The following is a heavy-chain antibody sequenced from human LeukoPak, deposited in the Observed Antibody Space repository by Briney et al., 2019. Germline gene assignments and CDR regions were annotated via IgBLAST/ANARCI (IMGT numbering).Heavy chain of an antibody. D-gene: IGHD6-19*01. CDR1: GGTFSSYA. V-gene: IGHV1-69*05. Sequence: ASVKVSCKASGGTFSSYAISWVRQAPGQGLEWMGGIIPIFGTANYAQKFQGRVTITTDESTSTAYMELSSLRSEDTAVHYCARENGGWYYFDYWGQGTLVTVSS. J-gene: IGHJ4*02. CDR2: IIPIFGTA. CDR3: ARENGGWYYFDY.